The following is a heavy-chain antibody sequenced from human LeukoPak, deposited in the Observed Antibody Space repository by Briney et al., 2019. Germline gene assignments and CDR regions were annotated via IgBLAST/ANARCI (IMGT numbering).Heavy chain of an antibody. J-gene: IGHJ3*02. V-gene: IGHV4-31*03. D-gene: IGHD5-18*01. CDR2: IYYSGST. Sequence: SETLSLTCTVSGGSISSGGYYWSWIRQHPGKGLEWIGYIYYSGSTYYNPSLKSRVTISVDTSKNQFSLKLSSVTAADTAVYYCARDRSGYSYGYGSNAFDIWGQGSMVTVSS. CDR3: ARDRSGYSYGYGSNAFDI. CDR1: GGSISSGGYY.